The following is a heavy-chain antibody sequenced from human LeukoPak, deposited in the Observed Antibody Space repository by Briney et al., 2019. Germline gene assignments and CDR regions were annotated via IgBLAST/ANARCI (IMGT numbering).Heavy chain of an antibody. CDR3: TRFLGYCSSTSCSNWFDP. CDR1: GFTSSDST. CDR2: IRSKANSYAT. V-gene: IGHV3-73*01. Sequence: GGSLKLSCAASGFTSSDSTMHWVRQASGKGLEWVGRIRSKANSYATAYAASVKGRFTISRDDSKNTAYLQMNSLKTEDTAVYYCTRFLGYCSSTSCSNWFDPWGQGTLVTVSS. J-gene: IGHJ5*02. D-gene: IGHD2-2*01.